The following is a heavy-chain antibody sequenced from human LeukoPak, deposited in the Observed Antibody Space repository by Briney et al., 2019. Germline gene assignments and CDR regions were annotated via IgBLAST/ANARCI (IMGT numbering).Heavy chain of an antibody. J-gene: IGHJ5*02. V-gene: IGHV1-3*03. CDR1: GYSFTNHD. D-gene: IGHD2-2*02. Sequence: ASVKLSCKASGYSFTNHDMHWVRQAPGQGLEWVGCINPGNGDTRYGPEFQGRVTISSDTSASTAYMVLRILRSEAMAVYYCTLYNHWGQGTLVTVSS. CDR3: TLYNH. CDR2: INPGNGDT.